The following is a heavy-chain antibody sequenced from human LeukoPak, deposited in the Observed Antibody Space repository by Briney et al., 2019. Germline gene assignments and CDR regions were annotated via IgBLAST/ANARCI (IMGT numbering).Heavy chain of an antibody. CDR2: INHSGST. CDR3: ARDLVWSSGWHDY. Sequence: SEILSLTCAVYGGSFSGYYWSWIRQPPGKGLEWIGEINHSGSTNYNPSLKSRVTISVDTSKNQFSLKLSSVTAADTAVYYCARDLVWSSGWHDYWGQGTLVTVSS. D-gene: IGHD6-19*01. V-gene: IGHV4-34*01. CDR1: GGSFSGYY. J-gene: IGHJ4*02.